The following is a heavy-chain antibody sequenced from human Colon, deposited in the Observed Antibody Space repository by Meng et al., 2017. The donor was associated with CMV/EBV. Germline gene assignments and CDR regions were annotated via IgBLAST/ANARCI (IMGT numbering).Heavy chain of an antibody. D-gene: IGHD3-3*01. V-gene: IGHV3-73*01. CDR1: GFTFSGSA. CDR3: TGRLPSYFWSGFSG. CDR2: IKDKANNYAI. Sequence: GFTFSGSAMHWVRQASGKGLEWVGRIKDKANNYAIAYAASVEGRFTISRDDSGNTAYLQMNSLKTEDTAVYYCTGRLPSYFWSGFSGWGQGTLVTVSS. J-gene: IGHJ4*02.